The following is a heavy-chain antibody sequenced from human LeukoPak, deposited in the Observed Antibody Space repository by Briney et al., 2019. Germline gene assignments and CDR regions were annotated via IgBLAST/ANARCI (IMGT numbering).Heavy chain of an antibody. Sequence: GGSLRLSCAASGFTFSSYGMHWVRQAPGKGLEWVAVISYDGSNKYYADSVKGRFTISRDNSKSTLYLQMNSLRAEDTAVYYCAKGTRDYYYYGMDVWGQGTTVTVSS. CDR3: AKGTRDYYYYGMDV. CDR1: GFTFSSYG. J-gene: IGHJ6*02. CDR2: ISYDGSNK. V-gene: IGHV3-30*18.